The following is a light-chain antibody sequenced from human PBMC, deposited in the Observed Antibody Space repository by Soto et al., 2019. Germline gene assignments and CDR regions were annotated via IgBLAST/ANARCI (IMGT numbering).Light chain of an antibody. Sequence: EIVLTQSPATLSLSPGERATLSCRASQSVSSYLAWYQQKPGQAPRLLIYDASNRATGISDRFSGSGSGTDFTLTISRLEPEDFAVYYCQHYVSPPITFGQGTRLEIK. J-gene: IGKJ5*01. CDR2: DAS. CDR1: QSVSSY. V-gene: IGKV3-11*01. CDR3: QHYVSPPIT.